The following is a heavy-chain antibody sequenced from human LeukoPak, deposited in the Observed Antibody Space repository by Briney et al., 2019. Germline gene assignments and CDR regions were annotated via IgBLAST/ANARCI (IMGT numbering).Heavy chain of an antibody. Sequence: GGSLRLSCAASGFTFSSYAMSWVRQAPGKGLEWVSVIYSGGSTYYADSVKSGFTISRGNSKNTLYLQLNSLSDEDTAVYYCARGDAFDIWGQGTMVTVSS. CDR2: IYSGGST. V-gene: IGHV3-53*01. CDR3: ARGDAFDI. J-gene: IGHJ3*02. CDR1: GFTFSSYA.